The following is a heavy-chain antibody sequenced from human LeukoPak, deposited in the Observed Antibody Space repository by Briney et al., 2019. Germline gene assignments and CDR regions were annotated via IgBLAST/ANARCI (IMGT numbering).Heavy chain of an antibody. J-gene: IGHJ6*02. CDR3: ARALRHCSSTSCYSSYYGMDV. CDR1: GGTFSSYA. Sequence: GASVKVSCKASGGTFSSYAISWVRQAPGQGLEWMGWISAYNGNTNYAQKLQGRVTMTTDTSTSTAYMELRSLRSDDTAVYYCARALRHCSSTSCYSSYYGMDVWGQGTTVTVSS. V-gene: IGHV1-18*01. D-gene: IGHD2-2*01. CDR2: ISAYNGNT.